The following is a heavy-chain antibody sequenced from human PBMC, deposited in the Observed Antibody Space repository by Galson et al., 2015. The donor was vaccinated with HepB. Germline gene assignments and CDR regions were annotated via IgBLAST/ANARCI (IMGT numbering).Heavy chain of an antibody. D-gene: IGHD6-19*01. CDR3: ARPQEPYSGWGY. CDR2: IYYSGST. Sequence: LSLTCTVSGGSISSYYWSWIRQPPGKGLEWIGYIYYSGSTNYNPSLKSRVTISVDTSKNQFPLRLSSVTAADTAVYYCARPQEPYSGWGYWGQGILVTVSS. V-gene: IGHV4-59*12. J-gene: IGHJ4*02. CDR1: GGSISSYY.